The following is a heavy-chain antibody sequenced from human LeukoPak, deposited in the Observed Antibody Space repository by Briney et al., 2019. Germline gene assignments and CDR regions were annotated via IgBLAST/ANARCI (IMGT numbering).Heavy chain of an antibody. D-gene: IGHD6-13*01. CDR2: IYSTGST. Sequence: SETLSLTCSVSGGSITSHFWSWIRQPPGKGLEWIGRIYSTGSTNYNPSLKSRVTMSADTSKNQFSLRLRSVTAADTAVYYCARQIASAGTAGFDFWGQGALVTVSS. V-gene: IGHV4-4*07. CDR3: ARQIASAGTAGFDF. J-gene: IGHJ4*02. CDR1: GGSITSHF.